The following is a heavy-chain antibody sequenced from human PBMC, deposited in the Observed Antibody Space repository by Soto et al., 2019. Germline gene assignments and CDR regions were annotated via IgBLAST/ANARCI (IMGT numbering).Heavy chain of an antibody. CDR3: AKATNYYDSSGYYRH. CDR1: GFTFSSYY. V-gene: IGHV3-7*01. Sequence: EVQLVESGGGLVQPGGSLRLSCAASGFTFSSYYMSWVRQAQGKGLEWVANVNGDGSEKYYVDSVKGRFTVSRDNAKNSLYLQMTSLRAEDTAVYYCAKATNYYDSSGYYRHWGQGTLVTVSS. D-gene: IGHD3-22*01. J-gene: IGHJ4*02. CDR2: VNGDGSEK.